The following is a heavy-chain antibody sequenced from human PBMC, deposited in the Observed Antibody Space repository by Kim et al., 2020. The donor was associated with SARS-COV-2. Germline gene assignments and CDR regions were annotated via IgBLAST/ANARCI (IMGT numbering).Heavy chain of an antibody. V-gene: IGHV1-46*01. Sequence: ASVKVSCKASGYTFTSYYMHWVRQAPGQGLEWMGIINPSGGSTSYAQKFQGRVTMTRDTSTSTVYMELSSLRSEDTAVYYCAREASEPSTYYYDSSGYPGGYWGQGTLVTVSS. CDR2: INPSGGST. CDR1: GYTFTSYY. J-gene: IGHJ4*02. D-gene: IGHD3-22*01. CDR3: AREASEPSTYYYDSSGYPGGY.